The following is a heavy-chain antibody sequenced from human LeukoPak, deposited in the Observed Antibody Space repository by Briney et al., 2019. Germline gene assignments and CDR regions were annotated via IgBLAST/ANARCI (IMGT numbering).Heavy chain of an antibody. V-gene: IGHV4-38-2*01. J-gene: IGHJ4*02. CDR1: GYSISSGYY. Sequence: PSETLSLTCAVSGYSISSGYYWGWIRQPPGKGLEWIGSIYHSGSTYYNPSLKSRVTISVDTSKNQFSLKLSSVTAADTAVYYCARGRTRRDGYNPRPYGYWGQGTLVTVSS. CDR2: IYHSGST. CDR3: ARGRTRRDGYNPRPYGY. D-gene: IGHD5-24*01.